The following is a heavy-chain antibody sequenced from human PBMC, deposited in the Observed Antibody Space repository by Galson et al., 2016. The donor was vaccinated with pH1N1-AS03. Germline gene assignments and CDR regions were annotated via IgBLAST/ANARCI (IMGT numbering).Heavy chain of an antibody. CDR2: TSYNGRNK. J-gene: IGHJ4*02. Sequence: SLRLSCAASGFAFSDYTMHWVRQAPGKGLEWVAVTSYNGRNKYYTDSVQGRFSISRDNSKNTLHLQMISLRDEDTAVCFCARSPSSAWHNFDYWGQGALVVVST. D-gene: IGHD6-19*01. CDR3: ARSPSSAWHNFDY. CDR1: GFAFSDYT. V-gene: IGHV3-30-3*01.